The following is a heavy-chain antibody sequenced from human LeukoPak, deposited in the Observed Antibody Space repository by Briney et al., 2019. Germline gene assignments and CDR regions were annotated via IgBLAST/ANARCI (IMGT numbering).Heavy chain of an antibody. J-gene: IGHJ3*02. D-gene: IGHD2-2*01. Sequence: GGSLRLSCAASGFTFSSYGMHWVRQAPGKGLEWVANIKQDGSEKYYVDSVKGRFTISRDSAKNSLYLQMNSLRAEDTAVYYCARAPTAEYCSSTSCAAYSDAFDIWGQGTMVTVSS. CDR2: IKQDGSEK. CDR3: ARAPTAEYCSSTSCAAYSDAFDI. V-gene: IGHV3-7*01. CDR1: GFTFSSYG.